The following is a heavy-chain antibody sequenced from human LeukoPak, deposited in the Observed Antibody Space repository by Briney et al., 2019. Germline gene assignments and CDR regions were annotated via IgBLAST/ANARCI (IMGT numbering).Heavy chain of an antibody. CDR1: GYTFTSYA. V-gene: IGHV1-69*13. D-gene: IGHD3-3*01. CDR2: IIPIFGTA. Sequence: SVKVSCKASGYTFTSYAISWVRQAPGQGLEWMGGIIPIFGTANYAQKFQGRVTITADESTSTAYMELSSLRSEDTAVYYCARRAIFGVVISPFDYWGQGTLVTVS. J-gene: IGHJ4*02. CDR3: ARRAIFGVVISPFDY.